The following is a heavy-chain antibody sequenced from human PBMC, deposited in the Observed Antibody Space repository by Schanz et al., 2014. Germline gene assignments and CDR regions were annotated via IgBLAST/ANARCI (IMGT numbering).Heavy chain of an antibody. V-gene: IGHV3-48*04. CDR1: GFTFNNFG. CDR2: ISRDGTTS. J-gene: IGHJ3*02. CDR3: ARENLNWEAFDI. Sequence: VQLVESGGGVVQPGGSLRLSCAASGFTFNNFGMNWVRQAPGKGLEWLSYISRDGTTSYYADSVKGRFTISRDNAKNSLYLEMTSLRGEDTAVYYCARENLNWEAFDIWGQGTVVTVSS. D-gene: IGHD7-27*01.